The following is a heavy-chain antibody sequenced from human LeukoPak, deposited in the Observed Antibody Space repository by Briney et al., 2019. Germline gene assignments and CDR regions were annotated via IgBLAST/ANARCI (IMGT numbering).Heavy chain of an antibody. CDR2: ISSSGSTI. Sequence: PGGSLRLSCAASGFTFSDYYMTWVRQAPGKGLEWVSYISSSGSTIYYADSVRGRFTISRDNAKKSLYLQMNSLRAEDTAVYYCARDGSFNRDLVAFNIRGQGTMVTVSS. J-gene: IGHJ3*02. CDR3: ARDGSFNRDLVAFNI. CDR1: GFTFSDYY. V-gene: IGHV3-11*01. D-gene: IGHD3-10*01.